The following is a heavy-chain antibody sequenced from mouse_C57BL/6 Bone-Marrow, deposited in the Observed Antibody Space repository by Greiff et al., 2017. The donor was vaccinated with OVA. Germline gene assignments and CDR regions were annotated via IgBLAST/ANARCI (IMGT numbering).Heavy chain of an antibody. CDR1: GYTFTDYN. J-gene: IGHJ2*01. V-gene: IGHV1-18*01. Sequence: VQLQQSGPELVKPGASVKIPCKASGYTFTDYNMDWVKQSHGKSLEWIGDINPNNGGTIYNQKFKGKATLTVDKSSSTAYMELRSLTSEDTAVYYCARGGSLDYWGQGTTLTVSS. CDR2: INPNNGGT. CDR3: ARGGSLDY.